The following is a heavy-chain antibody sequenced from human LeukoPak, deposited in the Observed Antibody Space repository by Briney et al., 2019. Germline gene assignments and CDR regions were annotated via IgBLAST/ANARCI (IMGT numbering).Heavy chain of an antibody. D-gene: IGHD4-23*01. J-gene: IGHJ3*02. CDR3: ARALGLRWNAFDI. CDR2: IYNSGNT. CDR1: GGSINSYY. Sequence: SETLSLTCTVSGGSINSYYWTWIRQPPGKGLEWIGNIYNSGNTNYNPSLKSRVTISVDTSKNQFSLKLSSVTAADTAVYYCARALGLRWNAFDIWGQGTMVTVSS. V-gene: IGHV4-59*08.